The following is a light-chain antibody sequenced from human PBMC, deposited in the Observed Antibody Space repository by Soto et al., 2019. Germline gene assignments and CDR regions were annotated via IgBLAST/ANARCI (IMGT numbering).Light chain of an antibody. J-gene: IGLJ1*01. CDR2: DVS. V-gene: IGLV2-14*03. CDR3: SSYTTSNTRQIV. Sequence: QSALTQPASVSGSPGQSINISCTGTSSDVGGYNYVSWYQHHPGKAPKLILYDVSNRPSGVSNPFSGSKSGNTASLTISGLQPEDEADYYCSSYTTSNTRQIVFGTGTKLTVL. CDR1: SSDVGGYNY.